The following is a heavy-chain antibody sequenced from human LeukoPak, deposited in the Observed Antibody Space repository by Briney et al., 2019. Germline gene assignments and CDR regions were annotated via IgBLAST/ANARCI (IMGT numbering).Heavy chain of an antibody. CDR2: IYYTGTT. CDR1: GGSISSGGDY. D-gene: IGHD4/OR15-4a*01. J-gene: IGHJ3*02. CDR3: ARAAWRGSNSRDAFDI. V-gene: IGHV4-31*03. Sequence: SETLSLTCTVSGGSISSGGDYWSLIRQHPGKGLEWIGYIYYTGTTYYNPSLKSRLTISVDTSKNQFPLNLSSMTAADTAVYYCARAAWRGSNSRDAFDIWGQGTVVTVSS.